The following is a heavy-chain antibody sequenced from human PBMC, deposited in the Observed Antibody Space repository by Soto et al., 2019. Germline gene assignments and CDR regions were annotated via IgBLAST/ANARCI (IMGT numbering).Heavy chain of an antibody. J-gene: IGHJ4*02. Sequence: QVQLVQSGAEVKKPGASVKVSCKASGYTFTGYYMHWVRQAPGQGLEWMGWINPNSGGTNYAQKFQGWVTMTRDTSFSTAYMELSRLRSDDTAVYYCARDAGYCTNGVCYTRANYFDYWGQGTLVTVSS. CDR2: INPNSGGT. CDR1: GYTFTGYY. V-gene: IGHV1-2*04. CDR3: ARDAGYCTNGVCYTRANYFDY. D-gene: IGHD2-8*01.